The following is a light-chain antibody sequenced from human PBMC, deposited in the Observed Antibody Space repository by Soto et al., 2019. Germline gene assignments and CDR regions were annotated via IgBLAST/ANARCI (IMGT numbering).Light chain of an antibody. CDR1: SGDVGGYNF. V-gene: IGLV2-8*01. CDR3: SSFAGSNNFPYV. J-gene: IGLJ1*01. Sequence: QSALTQPRSVSGSPGQSVTISCTGASGDVGGYNFVSWYQQHPGKAPTLMIFEINKRPSGVPDRFSGSKSGNTASLTVSGLQAEDEADYYCSSFAGSNNFPYVFGTGTQLTVL. CDR2: EIN.